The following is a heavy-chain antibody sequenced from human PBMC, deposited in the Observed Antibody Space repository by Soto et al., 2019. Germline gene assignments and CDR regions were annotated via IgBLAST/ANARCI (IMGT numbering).Heavy chain of an antibody. Sequence: ASVKVSCKASGYTFTTYIMHWVRQAPGQRLEWMGWINAGNGNTKYSQKFQGRVTITRDTSANTAYMELSSLRSEDTAVYYCARERVGASPDAFDIWGQGTMVTVSS. CDR3: ARERVGASPDAFDI. CDR1: GYTFTTYI. J-gene: IGHJ3*02. CDR2: INAGNGNT. V-gene: IGHV1-3*01. D-gene: IGHD1-26*01.